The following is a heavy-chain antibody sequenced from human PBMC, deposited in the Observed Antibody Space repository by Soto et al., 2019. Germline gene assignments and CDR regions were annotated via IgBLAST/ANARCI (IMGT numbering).Heavy chain of an antibody. CDR3: ARERKGFRYIEY. CDR1: GSITGYY. Sequence: PSETLSLTCTVSGSITGYYWSWIRQPPGKRLEWIGYMFHGGTTKSNPSLKSRVTLSLDTSKNQFSLSLTSVTAADTALYYCARERKGFRYIEYWGQGALVTVS. CDR2: MFHGGTT. J-gene: IGHJ4*02. V-gene: IGHV4-59*01.